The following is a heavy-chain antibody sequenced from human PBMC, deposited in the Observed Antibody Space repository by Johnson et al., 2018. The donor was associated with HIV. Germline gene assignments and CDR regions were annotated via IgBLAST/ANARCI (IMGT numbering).Heavy chain of an antibody. CDR3: ARGGSSGWAGFLAFDI. D-gene: IGHD6-19*01. Sequence: VQLVESGGGVVQPGRSLRLSCAASGFTFSSYAMHWVRQAPGKGLVWVSRINSDGSSTTYADSVKGRFTISRDNAKNILYLQMNSLRAEDTAVYYCARGGSSGWAGFLAFDIWGQGTMVTVSS. CDR2: INSDGSST. CDR1: GFTFSSYA. J-gene: IGHJ3*02. V-gene: IGHV3-74*02.